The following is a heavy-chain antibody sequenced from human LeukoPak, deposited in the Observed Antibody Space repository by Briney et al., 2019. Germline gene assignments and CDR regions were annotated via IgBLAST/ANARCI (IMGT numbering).Heavy chain of an antibody. V-gene: IGHV3-66*01. Sequence: GGSLRLSCAASGFTVGNNYMSWVRQAPGKGLEWVSVIYSGGSTYYADSVKGRFTISRDNSKNTLYLQMNSLRAEDTAVYYCARGHNFGRLHPFDYWGQGTLVTVSS. D-gene: IGHD3-9*01. CDR1: GFTVGNNY. CDR2: IYSGGST. J-gene: IGHJ4*02. CDR3: ARGHNFGRLHPFDY.